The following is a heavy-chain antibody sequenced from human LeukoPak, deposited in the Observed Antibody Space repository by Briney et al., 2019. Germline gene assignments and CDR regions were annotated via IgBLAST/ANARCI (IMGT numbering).Heavy chain of an antibody. J-gene: IGHJ4*02. CDR3: ARDTGIAVAGTGDFDY. CDR2: ISGYNGKT. V-gene: IGHV1-18*01. D-gene: IGHD6-13*01. Sequence: ASVKVSCKASGYTFTNYGISWVRQAPGQGHERMGWISGYNGKTNYAQKLQGRVTMTTDTSTSTAYMELRSLRSDDTAVYYCARDTGIAVAGTGDFDYWGQGTLVTVSS. CDR1: GYTFTNYG.